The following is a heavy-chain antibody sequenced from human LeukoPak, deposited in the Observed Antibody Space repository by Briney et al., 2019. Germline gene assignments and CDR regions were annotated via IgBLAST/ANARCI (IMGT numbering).Heavy chain of an antibody. D-gene: IGHD2-21*02. Sequence: TSETLSLTCTVSGDSISSYYWSWIRQPPGKGLEWIGEINHSGSTNYNPSLKSRVTISVDTSTNQFSLKLSSVTAADTAVYYCEAYCGGDCYPIDAFDIWGQGTMVTVSS. J-gene: IGHJ3*02. V-gene: IGHV4-34*01. CDR2: INHSGST. CDR1: GDSISSYY. CDR3: EAYCGGDCYPIDAFDI.